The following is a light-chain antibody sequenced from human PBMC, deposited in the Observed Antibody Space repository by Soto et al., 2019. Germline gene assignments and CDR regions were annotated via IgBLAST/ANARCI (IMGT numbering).Light chain of an antibody. Sequence: EIVLTQSPATLSVSPGGRATLSCRASQRVRNDFAWYQQRPGQAPRLLIYGASTRATGIPARFSGSGSGTEFTLTISSLQSEDFAVYYCQQYNNWPRGTFGQGTKVDIK. V-gene: IGKV3-15*01. J-gene: IGKJ1*01. CDR3: QQYNNWPRGT. CDR1: QRVRND. CDR2: GAS.